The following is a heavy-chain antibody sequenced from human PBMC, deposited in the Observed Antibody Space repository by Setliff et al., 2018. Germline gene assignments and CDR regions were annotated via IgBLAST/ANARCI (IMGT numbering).Heavy chain of an antibody. CDR3: ARNPLPHGPEGHFDY. V-gene: IGHV3-11*04. CDR2: ISGSSHII. Sequence: PGGSLRLSCAASGFSFSDYYMTWIRQAPGKGLEWVSYISGSSHIISYADSVKGRFTISRDNAKNSLYLQMNSLRAEDTAVYYCARNPLPHGPEGHFDYWGQGTLVTVSS. CDR1: GFSFSDYY. J-gene: IGHJ4*02.